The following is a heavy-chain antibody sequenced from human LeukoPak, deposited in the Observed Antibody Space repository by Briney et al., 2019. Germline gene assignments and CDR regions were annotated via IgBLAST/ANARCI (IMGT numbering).Heavy chain of an antibody. CDR3: ANTHDYGDY. J-gene: IGHJ4*02. CDR1: GFTFNSFA. Sequence: GGSLRLSCAASGFTFNSFAMSWVRQAPGKGLEWVSGIDESGADTFYADSVKGRFTISRDNSKNTLFLRMNSLRVEDTAVYYCANTHDYGDYWGQGTLVTVSS. V-gene: IGHV3-23*01. CDR2: IDESGADT.